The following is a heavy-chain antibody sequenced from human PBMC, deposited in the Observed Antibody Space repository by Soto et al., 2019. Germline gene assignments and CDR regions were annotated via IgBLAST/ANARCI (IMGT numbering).Heavy chain of an antibody. CDR1: GGSISSGDYY. Sequence: ASETLSLTCTVSGGSISSGDYYWSWIRQPPGKGLEWIGYIYYSGSTYYNPSLKSRVTISVDTSKNQFSLKLSSVTAADTAVYYCASSGVTTPNENYYYYGMDVWGQGTKVTVSS. CDR3: ASSGVTTPNENYYYYGMDV. CDR2: IYYSGST. J-gene: IGHJ6*02. V-gene: IGHV4-30-4*01. D-gene: IGHD4-17*01.